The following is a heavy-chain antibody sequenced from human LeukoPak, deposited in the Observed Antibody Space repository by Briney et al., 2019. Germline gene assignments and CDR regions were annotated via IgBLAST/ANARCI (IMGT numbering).Heavy chain of an antibody. CDR3: ARGHNWNLDY. V-gene: IGHV4-34*01. Sequence: PSETLSLTCAVYGESFGGYYWSWIRQPPGKGLEWIGEINHGGSTKYTPSLTGRVTISVDTSKNQFSLKLTSVIAADTAVYYCARGHNWNLDYWGQGTLVTISS. D-gene: IGHD1-20*01. CDR1: GESFGGYY. CDR2: INHGGST. J-gene: IGHJ4*02.